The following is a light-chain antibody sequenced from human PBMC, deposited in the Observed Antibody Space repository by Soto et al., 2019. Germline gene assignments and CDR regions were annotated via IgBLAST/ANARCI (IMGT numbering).Light chain of an antibody. V-gene: IGKV3-20*01. CDR3: QQCGSSPLYT. CDR1: QSVSSSY. J-gene: IGKJ2*01. CDR2: GAS. Sequence: VVTHAPGTLSMSPGERATLSCRASQSVSSSYLAWYQQKPGQAPTLLIYGASTRATGIPDRFSGSGSGTDFTLTISRLEPEDFAVYYCQQCGSSPLYTFGQGTK.